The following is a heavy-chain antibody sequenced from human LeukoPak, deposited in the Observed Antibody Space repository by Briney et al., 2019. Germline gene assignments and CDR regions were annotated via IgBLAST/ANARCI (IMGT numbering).Heavy chain of an antibody. CDR2: ISGDGVST. CDR3: AKESGKFDY. J-gene: IGHJ4*02. V-gene: IGHV3-43*02. CDR1: GFTFSSSW. Sequence: PGGSLRLSCAASGFTFSSSWIHWVRQAPGKGLEWVSLISGDGVSTFYADSVKGRFSISRDNSKNSLYLEMNSLRTEDAAMYYCAKESGKFDYWGQGTLVAVSS.